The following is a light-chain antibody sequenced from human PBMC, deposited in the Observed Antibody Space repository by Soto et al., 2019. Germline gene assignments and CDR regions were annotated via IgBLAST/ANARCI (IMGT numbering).Light chain of an antibody. J-gene: IGKJ1*01. CDR3: QQDCNLPPT. CDR2: GAS. CDR1: QNVSSSY. V-gene: IGKV3D-7*01. Sequence: PGERVTLSCRASQNVSSSYLTWYQQKPGQAPSLLIYGASTRATSIPARFSGSGSGTDFTLTISSLLPEDFAVYYCQQDCNLPPTFGQGSKVEVK.